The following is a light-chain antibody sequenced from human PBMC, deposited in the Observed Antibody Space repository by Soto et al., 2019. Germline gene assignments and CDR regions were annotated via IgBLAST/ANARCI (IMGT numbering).Light chain of an antibody. J-gene: IGKJ1*01. CDR3: MQDLYTPCP. V-gene: IGKV2-28*01. Sequence: DIVMTQSPLSLPVTPGEPASISCRSSQSLLHSNGYNYLDWYLQKPGQSPQLLIYLGSNRASGVPERFSGRGSGTDFTLKISRVEAEDVGVYYFMQDLYTPCPFGPGTQVEIK. CDR2: LGS. CDR1: QSLLHSNGYNY.